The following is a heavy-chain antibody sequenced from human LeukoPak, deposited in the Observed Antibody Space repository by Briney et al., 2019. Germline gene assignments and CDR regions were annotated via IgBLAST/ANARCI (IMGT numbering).Heavy chain of an antibody. V-gene: IGHV3-21*01. J-gene: IGHJ4*02. CDR1: GFTFSSYS. CDR2: ISSSSSYI. CDR3: ARDGQLADFDY. Sequence: GGSLRLSCAASGFTFSSYSMNWVRQAPGKGLEWASSISSSSSYIYYADSVKGRFTISRDNAKNSLYLQMNSLRAEDTAVYYCARDGQLADFDYWGQGTLVTVSS. D-gene: IGHD6-6*01.